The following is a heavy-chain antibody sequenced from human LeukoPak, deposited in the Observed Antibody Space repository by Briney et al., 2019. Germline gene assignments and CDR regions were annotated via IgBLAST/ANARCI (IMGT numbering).Heavy chain of an antibody. D-gene: IGHD3-16*01. V-gene: IGHV3-21*01. Sequence: KTGGSLRLSCAASGFTFSSYSMNWVRQAPGKGLEWVSSISSSSSYIYYADSVKGRFTISRDNSKNTLYLQMNSLRPEDTAVYYCAREGGDAYSYPIDYWGQGTLVTVSS. J-gene: IGHJ4*02. CDR1: GFTFSSYS. CDR3: AREGGDAYSYPIDY. CDR2: ISSSSSYI.